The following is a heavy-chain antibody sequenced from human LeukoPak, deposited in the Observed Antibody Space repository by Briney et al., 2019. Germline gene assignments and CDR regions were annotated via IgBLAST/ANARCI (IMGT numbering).Heavy chain of an antibody. D-gene: IGHD3-16*01. Sequence: SETLSLTCTVSGDSISPYYWIWIRQSPGQGLDWIGYITYSGTTKFNPSLESRATMSVDTSKNQLSMTLSSVTAADTAVYFCARARTHYGNYVAYFDYWGQETLVTVSS. J-gene: IGHJ4*02. CDR3: ARARTHYGNYVAYFDY. CDR2: ITYSGTT. V-gene: IGHV4-59*01. CDR1: GDSISPYY.